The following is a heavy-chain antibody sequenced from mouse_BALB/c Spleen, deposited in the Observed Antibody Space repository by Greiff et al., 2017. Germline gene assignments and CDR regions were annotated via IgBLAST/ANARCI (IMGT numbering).Heavy chain of an antibody. CDR1: GFTFSSYA. V-gene: IGHV5-9-4*01. Sequence: EVQLVESGGGLVKPGGSLKLSCAASGFTFSSYAMSWVRQSPEKRLEWVAEISSGGSYTYYPDTVTGRFTISRDNAKNTLYLEMSSLRSEDTAMYYCARDLLYSYAMDYWGQGTSVTVSS. CDR3: ARDLLYSYAMDY. D-gene: IGHD2-1*01. J-gene: IGHJ4*01. CDR2: ISSGGSYT.